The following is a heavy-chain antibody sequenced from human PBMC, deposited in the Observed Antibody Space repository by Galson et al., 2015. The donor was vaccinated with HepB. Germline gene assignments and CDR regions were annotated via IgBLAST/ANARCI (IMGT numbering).Heavy chain of an antibody. D-gene: IGHD6-19*01. V-gene: IGHV1-24*01. CDR1: GYTLTELS. Sequence: SVKVSCKVSGYTLTELSMHWVRQAPGKGLEWMGGFDPEDGETIYAQKFQGRVTMTEDTSTDTAYMELSSLRSEDTAVYYCATGRIAVAGPGAFDIWGQGTMVTVSS. J-gene: IGHJ3*02. CDR2: FDPEDGET. CDR3: ATGRIAVAGPGAFDI.